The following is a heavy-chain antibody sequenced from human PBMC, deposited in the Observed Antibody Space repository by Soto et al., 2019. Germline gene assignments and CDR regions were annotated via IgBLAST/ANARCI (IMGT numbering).Heavy chain of an antibody. D-gene: IGHD2-2*01. CDR1: GFSVSINH. CDR2: ISFDGST. V-gene: IGHV3-66*01. J-gene: IGHJ1*01. CDR3: AKYAH. Sequence: EVQLVESGGGLVQPGGSLRLSCAVSGFSVSINHMNWIRQAPGKGLEWVSKISFDGSTFYADAVKCRFTISRDESKNKVSLHMDMLGAEDTAIYYCAKYAHWGPGTQVTVSS.